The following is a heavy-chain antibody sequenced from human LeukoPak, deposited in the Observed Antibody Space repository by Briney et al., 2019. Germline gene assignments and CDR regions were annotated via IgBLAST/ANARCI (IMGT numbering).Heavy chain of an antibody. Sequence: GGSLRLSCAASGFTFSSYWMSWVRQAPGKGLEWVANIKQDGSEKYYADSVKGRFTISRDNAKNSLYLQMNSLRAEDTAVYYCARGTIAAAGYYYFDYWGQGTQVTVSS. CDR2: IKQDGSEK. D-gene: IGHD6-13*01. CDR3: ARGTIAAAGYYYFDY. J-gene: IGHJ4*02. V-gene: IGHV3-7*04. CDR1: GFTFSSYW.